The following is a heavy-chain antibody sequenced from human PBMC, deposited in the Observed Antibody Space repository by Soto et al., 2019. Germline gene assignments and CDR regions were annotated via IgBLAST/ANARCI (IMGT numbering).Heavy chain of an antibody. CDR3: ARDRRGGTRPHYYDSSGYYNPFDR. CDR2: VYSSGNN. CDR1: GGAIRFYY. Sequence: PSETLSLTCTVSGGAIRFYYWSWTRRPDGKGLEWIGRVYSSGNNNYNPSLKSRLTMSVDTSNNQFSLKLRSVTAADTAMYYCARDRRGGTRPHYYDSSGYYNPFDRWGQGTLVTVSS. D-gene: IGHD3-22*01. J-gene: IGHJ4*02. V-gene: IGHV4-4*07.